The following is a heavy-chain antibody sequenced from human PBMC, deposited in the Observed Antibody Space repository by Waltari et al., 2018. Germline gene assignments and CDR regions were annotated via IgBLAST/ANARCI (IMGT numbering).Heavy chain of an antibody. CDR2: ISWNAAFT. D-gene: IGHD6-13*01. CDR3: AKAPAGYSSSWYMPFDY. V-gene: IGHV3-43*01. Sequence: EVHLVESGGGVVQPGGSLRLSCAASGFTFDDYTMHWVRQVPGKGLEWVALISWNAAFTYYADSGKGRFTISRDNIKNSLSLQMNSLRSEDSALYYCAKAPAGYSSSWYMPFDYWGQGTLVTVSS. J-gene: IGHJ4*02. CDR1: GFTFDDYT.